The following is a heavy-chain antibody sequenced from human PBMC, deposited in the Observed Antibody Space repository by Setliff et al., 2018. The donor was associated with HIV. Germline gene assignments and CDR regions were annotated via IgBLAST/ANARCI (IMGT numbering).Heavy chain of an antibody. Sequence: GGSLRLSCAASGFTFSSYSMNWVRQAPGKGLEWVSYISSSSSTIYYADSVKGRFTISRDNAKNTLYLQMNSLRAEDTAVYYCAKKHTVTTQGYFDYWGQGTLVTVSS. CDR1: GFTFSSYS. CDR3: AKKHTVTTQGYFDY. CDR2: ISSSSSTI. V-gene: IGHV3-48*01. J-gene: IGHJ4*02. D-gene: IGHD4-17*01.